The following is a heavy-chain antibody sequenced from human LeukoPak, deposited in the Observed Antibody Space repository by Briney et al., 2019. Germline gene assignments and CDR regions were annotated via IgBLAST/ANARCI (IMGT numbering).Heavy chain of an antibody. D-gene: IGHD3-3*01. J-gene: IGHJ4*02. CDR2: IWYDGSNK. Sequence: PGGSLRLSCAASGFTFSSYGMHWVRQAPGKGLEWVAVIWYDGSNKYYADSAKGRFTISRDNSKNTLYLQMNSLRAEDTAVYYCAKELYDFPDYWGQGTLVTVSS. CDR1: GFTFSSYG. CDR3: AKELYDFPDY. V-gene: IGHV3-33*06.